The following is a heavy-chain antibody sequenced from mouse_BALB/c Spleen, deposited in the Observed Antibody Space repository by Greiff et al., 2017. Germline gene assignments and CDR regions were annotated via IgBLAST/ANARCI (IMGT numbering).Heavy chain of an antibody. CDR2: ISSGGSYT. CDR3: ATLRSY. J-gene: IGHJ2*01. D-gene: IGHD1-1*01. CDR1: GFTFSSYA. V-gene: IGHV5-9-1*01. Sequence: EVMLVESGGGLVKPGGSLKLSCAASGFTFSSYAMSWVRQTPEKRLEWVATISSGGSYTYYPDSVKGRFTISRDNAKNTLYLQMSSLRSEDTAMYYCATLRSYWGQGTTLTVSS.